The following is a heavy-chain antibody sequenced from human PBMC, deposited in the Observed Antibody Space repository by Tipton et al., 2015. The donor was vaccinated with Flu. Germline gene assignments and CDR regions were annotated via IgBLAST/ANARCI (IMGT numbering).Heavy chain of an antibody. D-gene: IGHD3-10*01. V-gene: IGHV4-59*02. CDR3: ARQVGSLRRGVSVFDNGMDV. J-gene: IGHJ6*02. Sequence: TLSLTCNVSGASVTSDYWNWIRQTPGKGLEWVGNIFHSGITKYSPSLKSRVTISLDESKNQLSLRITALTAADTAVYYCARQVGSLRRGVSVFDNGMDVWGQGAAVTVSS. CDR2: IFHSGIT. CDR1: GASVTSDY.